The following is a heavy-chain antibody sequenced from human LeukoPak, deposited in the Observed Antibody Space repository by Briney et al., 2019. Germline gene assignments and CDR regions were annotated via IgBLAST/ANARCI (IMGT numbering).Heavy chain of an antibody. CDR3: AKDRYFDWLSHFDY. V-gene: IGHV3-23*01. CDR1: GFTFSSYA. D-gene: IGHD3-9*01. CDR2: ISGSGGST. J-gene: IGHJ4*02. Sequence: PGGSLRLSCAASGFTFSSYAMSWIRQAPGKGLEWVSAISGSGGSTYYADSVKGRFTISRDNSKNTLYLQMNSLRAEDTAVYYCAKDRYFDWLSHFDYWAREPWSPSPQ.